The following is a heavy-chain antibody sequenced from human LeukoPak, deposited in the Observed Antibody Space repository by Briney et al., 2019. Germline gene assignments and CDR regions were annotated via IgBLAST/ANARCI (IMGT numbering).Heavy chain of an antibody. V-gene: IGHV3-23*01. J-gene: IGHJ5*02. D-gene: IGHD4-17*01. CDR1: GFTFSTNA. CDR2: ISRSGGST. Sequence: GGSLRLSCAASGFTFSTNAMSWVRQAPGRGLEWVSGISRSGGSTYYADSVKGRFTISRDNSKNTLYLQMNSLRGEDTAVYYCAKTGSTVTALNWFDHWGQGTLVTVSS. CDR3: AKTGSTVTALNWFDH.